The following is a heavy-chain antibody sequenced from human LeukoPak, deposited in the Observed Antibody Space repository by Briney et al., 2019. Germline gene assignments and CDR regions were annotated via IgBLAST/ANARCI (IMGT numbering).Heavy chain of an antibody. D-gene: IGHD1-1*01. Sequence: GSLRLSCAASGFTFSSYAMHWVRQAPGKGLEWVAVISYDGSNKYYADSVKGRFTISRDNSKNTLYLQMNSLRAEDTAVYYCARGTLKNWGQGTLVTVSS. CDR2: ISYDGSNK. J-gene: IGHJ1*01. CDR1: GFTFSSYA. V-gene: IGHV3-30-3*01. CDR3: ARGTLKN.